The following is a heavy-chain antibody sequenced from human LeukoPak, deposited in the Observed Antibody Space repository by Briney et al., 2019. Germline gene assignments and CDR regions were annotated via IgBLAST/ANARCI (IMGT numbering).Heavy chain of an antibody. V-gene: IGHV4-34*01. CDR2: IYESGTT. J-gene: IGHJ4*02. D-gene: IGHD2-15*01. CDR3: GRVAWATRLAS. Sequence: PSETLSLTCAVYGESLNSYYWSWVRQPPGEGLEWIGEIYESGTTKYNPSLKSRVAISMVPSKQQFSLRLSSVTAADTAVYYCGRVAWATRLASWGLGTPVIVSS. CDR1: GESLNSYY.